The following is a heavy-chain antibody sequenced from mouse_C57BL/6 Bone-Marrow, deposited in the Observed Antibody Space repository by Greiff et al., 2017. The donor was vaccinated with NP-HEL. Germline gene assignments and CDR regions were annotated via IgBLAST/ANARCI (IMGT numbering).Heavy chain of an antibody. D-gene: IGHD1-1*01. V-gene: IGHV1-55*01. Sequence: QVQLQQPGAELVKPGASVKMSCKASGYTFNSYWITWVKQRPGQGLEWIGDIYPGSGSTNYNEKFKSKATLTVDTSSSTAYMQLSSLTSEDSAVCYFARTLGEGSSPSWYVDVWGTGTTVTVSS. CDR2: IYPGSGST. CDR3: ARTLGEGSSPSWYVDV. CDR1: GYTFNSYW. J-gene: IGHJ1*03.